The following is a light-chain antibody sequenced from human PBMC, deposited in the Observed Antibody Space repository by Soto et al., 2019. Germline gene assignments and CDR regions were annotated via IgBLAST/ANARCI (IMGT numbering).Light chain of an antibody. J-gene: IGKJ5*01. CDR3: QQYDNLPIT. Sequence: DIQMTQSPSSLSASVGDRVTITCQASQDMSNYLNWYQQKPGKAPKLLIYDASNLETGDPSRFSGSGSGTDFPFTISSLQPEDIETYYCQQYDNLPITFGQGTRLEIK. CDR2: DAS. V-gene: IGKV1-33*01. CDR1: QDMSNY.